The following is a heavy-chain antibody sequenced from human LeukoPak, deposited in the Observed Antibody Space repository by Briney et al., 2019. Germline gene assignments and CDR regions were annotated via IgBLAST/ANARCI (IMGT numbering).Heavy chain of an antibody. CDR3: ARPISGSSSFNAFDI. Sequence: GESLKISCKGSGYSFTSYWIGWVRQMPGKGLEWMGIIYPGDSDTRYSPSFQGQVTISADKSISTAYLQWSSLKTSDTAMYYCARPISGSSSFNAFDIWGQGTMVTVSS. D-gene: IGHD6-6*01. CDR1: GYSFTSYW. J-gene: IGHJ3*02. V-gene: IGHV5-51*01. CDR2: IYPGDSDT.